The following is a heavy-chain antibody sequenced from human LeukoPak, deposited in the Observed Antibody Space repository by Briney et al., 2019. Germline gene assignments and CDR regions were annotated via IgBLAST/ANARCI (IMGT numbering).Heavy chain of an antibody. D-gene: IGHD6-13*01. CDR3: TREGSSTWYRGIAAEYFQH. CDR2: INTDGSST. CDR1: GFTFSSYW. J-gene: IGHJ1*01. Sequence: GGSLRLSCAASGFTFSSYWMHWVRQAPGKGLVWVSRINTDGSSTSYADSVKGRFTISRDNAKNTLYLQMNSLRAEDTAVYYCTREGSSTWYRGIAAEYFQHWGQGTLVTVSS. V-gene: IGHV3-74*01.